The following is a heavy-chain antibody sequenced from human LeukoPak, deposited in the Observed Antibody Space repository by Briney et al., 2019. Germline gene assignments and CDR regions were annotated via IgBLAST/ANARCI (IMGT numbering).Heavy chain of an antibody. D-gene: IGHD6-13*01. V-gene: IGHV4-59*08. Sequence: SETLSLTCTVSGGSISSYYWSWIRQPPRKGLEWIGYIYYSGSTNYNPSLKSRVTISVDTSKNQFSLKLSSVTAADTAVYYCARHSDLYSSSWYNNWGQGTLVTVSS. CDR2: IYYSGST. J-gene: IGHJ4*02. CDR3: ARHSDLYSSSWYNN. CDR1: GGSISSYY.